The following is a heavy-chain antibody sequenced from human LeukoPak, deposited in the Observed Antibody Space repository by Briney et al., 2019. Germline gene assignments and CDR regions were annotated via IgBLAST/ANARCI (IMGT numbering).Heavy chain of an antibody. CDR3: ASPDSGSYYKLVA. D-gene: IGHD3-10*01. J-gene: IGHJ4*02. V-gene: IGHV1-2*02. Sequence: ASVKVSCKVSGYTLTELSMHWVRQAPGQGLEWMGWINPDSGDTNYAQKFQGRVTMTRDASISTAYMELSRLRSDDTAVYYCASPDSGSYYKLVAWGQGTLVTVSS. CDR1: GYTLTELS. CDR2: INPDSGDT.